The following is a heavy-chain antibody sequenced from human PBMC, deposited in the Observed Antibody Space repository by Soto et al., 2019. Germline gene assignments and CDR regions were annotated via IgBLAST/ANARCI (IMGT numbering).Heavy chain of an antibody. CDR3: ARAAMGGSSWPFDY. CDR2: IYHSGST. D-gene: IGHD6-13*01. CDR1: GGSISSSNW. V-gene: IGHV4-4*02. J-gene: IGHJ4*02. Sequence: SETLSLPCAVSGGSISSSNWWSWVRQPPGKGLEWIGEIYHSGSTNYNPSLKSRVTISVDKSKNQFSLKLSSVTAADTAVYYCARAAMGGSSWPFDYWGQGTLVTVSS.